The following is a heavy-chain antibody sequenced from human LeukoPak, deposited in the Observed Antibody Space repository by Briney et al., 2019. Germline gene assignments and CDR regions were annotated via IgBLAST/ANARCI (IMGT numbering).Heavy chain of an antibody. CDR1: RVTYSSYA. J-gene: IGHJ3*02. D-gene: IGHD3-22*01. CDR2: ISYDGSNK. CDR3: ARDRGSYDSSGYHAFDI. Sequence: PGGSLRLSCAPPRVTYSSYAMHRVRQAPGKGLEWVAVISYDGSNKYYADSAKGRVTISRDNSKNTLYLQMNSLRAEDTAVYYCARDRGSYDSSGYHAFDIWGQGTMVTVSS. V-gene: IGHV3-30-3*01.